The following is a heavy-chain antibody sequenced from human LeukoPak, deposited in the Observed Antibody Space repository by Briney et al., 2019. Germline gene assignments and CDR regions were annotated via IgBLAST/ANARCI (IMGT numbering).Heavy chain of an antibody. CDR3: AKDSGELLYGDAFDI. Sequence: GGSLRLSCAASGFTFSDHHMEWVRQAPGKGLEWVAVMSYDGSTKYYADSVKGRFAISRDNSKNILYLQMNSLRAEDTAVYYCAKDSGELLYGDAFDIWGQGTRVAVSS. CDR1: GFTFSDHH. D-gene: IGHD3-10*01. J-gene: IGHJ3*02. V-gene: IGHV3-30*18. CDR2: MSYDGSTK.